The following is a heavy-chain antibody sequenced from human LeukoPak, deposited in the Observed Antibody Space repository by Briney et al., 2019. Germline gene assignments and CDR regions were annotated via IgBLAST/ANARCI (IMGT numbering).Heavy chain of an antibody. CDR3: AKVDGSGSYRYY. V-gene: IGHV3-23*01. D-gene: IGHD3-10*01. Sequence: HPGGSLRLSCAASGFTFSSYAMSWVRQAPGKGLEWVSGISNSGGSTYYADSVKGRFIISRDNSKNTLYLQMNSLRAEDTSVYYCAKVDGSGSYRYYWGQGTLVTVSS. CDR1: GFTFSSYA. J-gene: IGHJ4*02. CDR2: ISNSGGST.